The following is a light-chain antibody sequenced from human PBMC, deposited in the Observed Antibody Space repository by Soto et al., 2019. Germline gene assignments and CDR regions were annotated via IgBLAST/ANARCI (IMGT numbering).Light chain of an antibody. CDR1: SSDIGAFTS. Sequence: QSALTQPASVSGSPGQSITISCTGTSSDIGAFTSVSWYQQHPGKAPKLIIYDIIHRPSGVSDRFSGSKSVNTASLIVSGLQPEDEANYYCSSYSRTTTLVVFGGGTKLTVL. V-gene: IGLV2-14*03. CDR2: DII. CDR3: SSYSRTTTLVV. J-gene: IGLJ2*01.